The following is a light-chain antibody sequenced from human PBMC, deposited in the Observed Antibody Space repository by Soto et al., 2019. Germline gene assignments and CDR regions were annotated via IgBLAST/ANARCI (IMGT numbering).Light chain of an antibody. CDR3: QQSFSTLLS. Sequence: DIEMTQSPSFLSASIGDRVTITCRASQSIISYLNWYQQKPGKAPKLLISGATTLQTGVPPRFSGRGSGTEFTLAISSLRPEDVATYYCQQSFSTLLSFGXGTKVEIK. CDR2: GAT. J-gene: IGKJ4*01. CDR1: QSIISY. V-gene: IGKV1-39*01.